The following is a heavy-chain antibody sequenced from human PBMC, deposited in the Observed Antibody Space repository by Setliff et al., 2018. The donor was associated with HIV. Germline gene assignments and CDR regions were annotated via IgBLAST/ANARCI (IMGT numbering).Heavy chain of an antibody. CDR2: IHSDGSTT. V-gene: IGHV3-74*01. J-gene: IGHJ3*02. CDR1: GFTFSRYW. D-gene: IGHD2-15*01. Sequence: PGGSLRLSCVVSGFTFSRYWMHWVRQAPGKGLVWVSRIHSDGSTTSYADSVKGRFIISRDNAKNTLYLQMNGLRVEDTAIYYCARDPALGCSGATCYPGAFDMWGQGTMVTVSS. CDR3: ARDPALGCSGATCYPGAFDM.